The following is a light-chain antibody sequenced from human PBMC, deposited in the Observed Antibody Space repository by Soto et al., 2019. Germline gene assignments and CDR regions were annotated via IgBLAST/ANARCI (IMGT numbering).Light chain of an antibody. CDR2: EVS. J-gene: IGLJ1*01. Sequence: QPVLTQPASVSGSPGQSITISCTGTSSDVGGYNYVSWYQQHPGKAPKLMIYEVSNRPSGVSNRFSGSKSGNTASLTISGLQAEDEADYYCSSYTSSSIDYVFGTGTKVDRP. V-gene: IGLV2-14*01. CDR3: SSYTSSSIDYV. CDR1: SSDVGGYNY.